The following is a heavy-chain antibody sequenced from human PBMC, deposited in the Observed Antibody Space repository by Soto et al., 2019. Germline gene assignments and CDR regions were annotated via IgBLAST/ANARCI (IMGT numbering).Heavy chain of an antibody. CDR3: ARGPVLLG. Sequence: SVKVSCKASGYTFTSYGISWVRQAPGQGLEWMGGIIPIFGTANYAQKFQGRVTITADESTSTAYMELSSLRSEDTAVYYRARGPVLLGWGQGTLVTVSS. CDR1: GYTFTSYG. V-gene: IGHV1-69*13. J-gene: IGHJ4*02. D-gene: IGHD3-10*01. CDR2: IIPIFGTA.